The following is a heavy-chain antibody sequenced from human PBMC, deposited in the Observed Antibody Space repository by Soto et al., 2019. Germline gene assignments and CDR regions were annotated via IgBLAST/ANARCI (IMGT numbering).Heavy chain of an antibody. CDR3: AKDSRPYCSGGSCYSDFDY. CDR1: GFTFSSYA. V-gene: IGHV3-23*01. CDR2: ISGSGGST. D-gene: IGHD2-15*01. Sequence: GGSLRLSCAASGFTFSSYAMSWVRQAPGKGLEWVSAISGSGGSTYYADSVKGRFTISRDNSKNTRYLQMNSLRAEDTAVYYCAKDSRPYCSGGSCYSDFDYWGQGTLVTVSS. J-gene: IGHJ4*02.